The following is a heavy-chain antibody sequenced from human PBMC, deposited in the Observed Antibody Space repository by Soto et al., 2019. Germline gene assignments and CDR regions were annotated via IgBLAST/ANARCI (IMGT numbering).Heavy chain of an antibody. J-gene: IGHJ4*02. CDR2: IIPIFGTA. D-gene: IGHD2-2*01. CDR3: ARSRRGGIVVVPVYFDY. CDR1: GGTFSSYA. V-gene: IGHV1-69*01. Sequence: QVQLVQSGAEVKKPGSSVKVSCKASGGTFSSYAISWVRQAPGQGLEWIGGIIPIFGTANYAQKFQGRVTITADESTSTAYMELSSLRSEDTAVYYCARSRRGGIVVVPVYFDYWGQGTLVTVSS.